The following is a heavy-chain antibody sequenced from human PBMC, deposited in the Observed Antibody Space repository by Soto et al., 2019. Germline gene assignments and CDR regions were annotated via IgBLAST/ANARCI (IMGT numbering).Heavy chain of an antibody. J-gene: IGHJ4*02. CDR3: ARDRGWSSSPGYFDY. V-gene: IGHV3-48*03. D-gene: IGHD6-6*01. CDR2: INSGSTI. Sequence: EVQLVESGGGLVQPGGSLRLSCAASGFTFSNYEMNWVRQAPGEGLEWVSYINSGSTIYYADSVKGRFTISRDKTKNSLYLQMNSLRAEDTAVYYCARDRGWSSSPGYFDYWGQGTLVTVSS. CDR1: GFTFSNYE.